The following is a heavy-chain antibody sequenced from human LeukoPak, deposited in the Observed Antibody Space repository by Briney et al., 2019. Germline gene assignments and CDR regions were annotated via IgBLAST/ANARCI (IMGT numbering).Heavy chain of an antibody. J-gene: IGHJ6*03. CDR1: GFTFSSDV. CDR3: ARDSYDYYGSGSYYFGVGRWVGRGYYYYMDV. V-gene: IGHV3-23*01. Sequence: GGSLRLSCAASGFTFSSDVMSWVRQAPGKGLEWVSAISGSGGRTYYADSVKGRFTISRDNAKNSLYLQMNSLRAEDTAVYYCARDSYDYYGSGSYYFGVGRWVGRGYYYYMDVWGKGTTVTISS. CDR2: ISGSGGRT. D-gene: IGHD3-10*01.